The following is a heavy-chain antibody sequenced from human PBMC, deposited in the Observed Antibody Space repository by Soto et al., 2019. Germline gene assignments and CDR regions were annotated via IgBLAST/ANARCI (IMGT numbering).Heavy chain of an antibody. D-gene: IGHD6-25*01. V-gene: IGHV4-59*01. CDR2: IYNSGST. CDR3: ATSGGSSRYRWFGP. CDR1: GGSISTYD. Sequence: SETLSLTCTVSGGSISTYDWSWIRQVPGKGLEWIGNIYNSGSTNYNPSLESRVTISIDTSKNQFSLNLRSVTAADTVVYYCATSGGSSRYRWFGPWGQGTLVTVSS. J-gene: IGHJ5*02.